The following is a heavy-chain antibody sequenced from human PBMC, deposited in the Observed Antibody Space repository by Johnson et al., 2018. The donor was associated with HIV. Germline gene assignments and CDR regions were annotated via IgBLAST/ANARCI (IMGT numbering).Heavy chain of an antibody. CDR1: GFTFTDHG. V-gene: IGHV3-66*02. J-gene: IGHJ3*02. Sequence: MQLVESGGDVVRPGGSLTLSCEVSGFTFTDHGMTWVRQAPGQGLEWVSVIYSGGSTYYEASGKGRFPISRDNSKNTLYLQMNSLRAEDTAVYYCARGVDGAFDIWGQGTMVTVSS. CDR2: IYSGGST. D-gene: IGHD3-10*01. CDR3: ARGVDGAFDI.